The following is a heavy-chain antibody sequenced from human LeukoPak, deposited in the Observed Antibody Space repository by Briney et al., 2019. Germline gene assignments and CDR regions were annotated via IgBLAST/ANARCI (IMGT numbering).Heavy chain of an antibody. CDR1: GFTFSSYA. D-gene: IGHD3-3*01. CDR2: ISYDGSNK. CDR3: ARGRFTTIFGVVPNYGMDV. Sequence: GRSLRLSCAASGFTFSSYAMHWVRQAPGKGLEWVAVISYDGSNKYYADSVKGRFTISRDNSKNTLYLQMNSLRAEDTAVYYCARGRFTTIFGVVPNYGMDVWGQGTTVTVSS. V-gene: IGHV3-30*04. J-gene: IGHJ6*02.